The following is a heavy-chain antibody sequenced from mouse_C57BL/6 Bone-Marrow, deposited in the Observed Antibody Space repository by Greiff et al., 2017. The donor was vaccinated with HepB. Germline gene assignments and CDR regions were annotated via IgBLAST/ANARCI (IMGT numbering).Heavy chain of an antibody. Sequence: VQLQQSGPELVKPGASVKISCKASGYTFTDYNMDWVKQSPGKSLEWIGDINPNNGGTIYNQKFKGKATLTVDKSSSTAYMELRSLTSEDTAVYYCARWCAQEFAYWGQGTLVTVSA. CDR3: ARWCAQEFAY. CDR1: GYTFTDYN. CDR2: INPNNGGT. V-gene: IGHV1-18*01. D-gene: IGHD3-2*02. J-gene: IGHJ3*01.